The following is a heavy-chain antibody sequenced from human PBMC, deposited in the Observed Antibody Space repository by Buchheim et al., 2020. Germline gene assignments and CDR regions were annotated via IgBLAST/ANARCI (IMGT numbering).Heavy chain of an antibody. Sequence: QVQLVESGGGVVQPGRSLRLSCAASGFTFSSYAMHWVRQAPGKGLEWVAVISDDGSNKYYADSVKGRFTISRDNSKNTLYLQMNSLRAEDTAVYYCARDGGDTAMVTDYYYGMDVWGQGTT. D-gene: IGHD5-18*01. CDR2: ISDDGSNK. CDR1: GFTFSSYA. V-gene: IGHV3-30-3*01. CDR3: ARDGGDTAMVTDYYYGMDV. J-gene: IGHJ6*02.